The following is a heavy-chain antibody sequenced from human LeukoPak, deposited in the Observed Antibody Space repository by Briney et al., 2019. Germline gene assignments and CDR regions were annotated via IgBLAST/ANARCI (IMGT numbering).Heavy chain of an antibody. Sequence: SETLPLTCTVSGGSISSYYWSWIRQPPGKGLEWIGYIYYSGSTNYNPSLKSRVTISVDTSKNQFSLKLSSVTAADTAVYYCARLRGYCSGGSCYFDYWGQGTLVTVSS. CDR3: ARLRGYCSGGSCYFDY. CDR1: GGSISSYY. V-gene: IGHV4-59*08. CDR2: IYYSGST. J-gene: IGHJ4*02. D-gene: IGHD2-15*01.